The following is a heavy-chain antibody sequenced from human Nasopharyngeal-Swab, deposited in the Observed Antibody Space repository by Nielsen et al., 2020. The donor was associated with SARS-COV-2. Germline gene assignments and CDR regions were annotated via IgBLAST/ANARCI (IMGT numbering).Heavy chain of an antibody. J-gene: IGHJ6*02. D-gene: IGHD3-9*01. CDR3: ARDRGYYDILTGYYNVGYYYYYGMDV. CDR1: GYTFTSYG. V-gene: IGHV1-18*01. CDR2: ISAYNGNT. Sequence: ASVKVSCKASGYTFTSYGISWVRQAPGQGLEWMGWISAYNGNTNYAPKLQGRVTMTTDTSTSTAYMELRSLRSDDTAVYYCARDRGYYDILTGYYNVGYYYYYGMDVWGQGTTVTVSS.